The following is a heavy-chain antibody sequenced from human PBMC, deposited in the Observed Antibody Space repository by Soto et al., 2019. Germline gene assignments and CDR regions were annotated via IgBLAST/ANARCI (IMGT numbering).Heavy chain of an antibody. Sequence: GGPLRLPSPAPGFTFSGDATHWARHAPHKGLEWVAVISYDGSNKYYADSVKGRFTNSRDNSKNTMYLQMNSLRAEDTAVYYCARGSSGWYVYYYGMDVWGQGTTVTVSS. V-gene: IGHV3-30-3*01. J-gene: IGHJ6*02. CDR1: GFTFSGDA. CDR2: ISYDGSNK. D-gene: IGHD6-19*01. CDR3: ARGSSGWYVYYYGMDV.